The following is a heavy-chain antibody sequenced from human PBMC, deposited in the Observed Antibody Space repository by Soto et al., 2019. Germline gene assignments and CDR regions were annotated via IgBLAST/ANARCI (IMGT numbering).Heavy chain of an antibody. CDR1: GGSISSGGYS. D-gene: IGHD2-2*02. CDR2: IYHSGST. J-gene: IGHJ5*02. Sequence: SETLSLTCTVSGGSISSGGYSWSWIRQPPGKGLEWIGYIYHSGSTYYNPSLKSRVTISVDTSKNHFSLKLSSVTAADTAVYYCARGYCSSTICYIWDNWFDPWGQGTLVTVSS. CDR3: ARGYCSSTICYIWDNWFDP. V-gene: IGHV4-30-2*01.